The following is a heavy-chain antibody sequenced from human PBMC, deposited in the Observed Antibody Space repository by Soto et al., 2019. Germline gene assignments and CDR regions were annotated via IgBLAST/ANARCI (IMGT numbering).Heavy chain of an antibody. CDR1: GYTFTSYD. CDR2: MNPNSGNT. J-gene: IGHJ6*02. Sequence: QVQLVQSGAEVKKPGASVKVSCKASGYTFTSYDINWVRQATGQGLEWMGWMNPNSGNTGYAKKFQGRVTMTRNTSISTAYMELSSLRSEATAVYYCARSIGGDYDYYYYGMDVWGQGTTVTVSS. CDR3: ARSIGGDYDYYYYGMDV. V-gene: IGHV1-8*01. D-gene: IGHD4-17*01.